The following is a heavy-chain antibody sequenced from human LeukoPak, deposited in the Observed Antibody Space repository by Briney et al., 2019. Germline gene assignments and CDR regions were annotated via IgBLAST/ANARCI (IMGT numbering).Heavy chain of an antibody. J-gene: IGHJ3*02. CDR3: ARGLEAVADAFDI. CDR1: GDSVSSNSAG. D-gene: IGHD6-19*01. V-gene: IGHV6-1*01. CDR2: TYYRSKWYN. Sequence: PSQTLSLTCAISGDSVSSNSAGWNWIRQSPSRGLEWLGRTYYRSKWYNDYAVSVKSRITINPDTSKNQFSLQLNSVTPEDTAVYYCARGLEAVADAFDIWGQGTMVTVSS.